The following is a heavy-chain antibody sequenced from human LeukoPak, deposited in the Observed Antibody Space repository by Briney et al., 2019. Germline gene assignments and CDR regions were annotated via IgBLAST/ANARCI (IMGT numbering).Heavy chain of an antibody. J-gene: IGHJ4*02. CDR3: AKGSPLLQSGYDLDY. Sequence: PGGSLRLSCAASGFTFSSYAMHWVRQAPGKGPEWGAVISYDGSNKYYADSVKGRFTTSRDNSKNTLYLQMNSLRAEDTAVYYCAKGSPLLQSGYDLDYWGQGTLVTVSP. CDR2: ISYDGSNK. CDR1: GFTFSSYA. V-gene: IGHV3-30-3*01. D-gene: IGHD5-12*01.